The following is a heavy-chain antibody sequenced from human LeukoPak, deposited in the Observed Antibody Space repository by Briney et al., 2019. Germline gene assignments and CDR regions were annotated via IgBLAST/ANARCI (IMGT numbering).Heavy chain of an antibody. CDR2: IYPRDSGA. CDR3: ARRGGGDYDDNLDH. CDR1: GYSFTSYW. V-gene: IGHV5-51*01. D-gene: IGHD4-17*01. J-gene: IGHJ4*02. Sequence: GESLKISCKGSGYSFTSYWIDWVRQMPGKGLEWMGTIYPRDSGARYSPTFQGQATISVDKSINTAYLQWSSLKAPDTAIYYCARRGGGDYDDNLDHWGQGTLLTVSS.